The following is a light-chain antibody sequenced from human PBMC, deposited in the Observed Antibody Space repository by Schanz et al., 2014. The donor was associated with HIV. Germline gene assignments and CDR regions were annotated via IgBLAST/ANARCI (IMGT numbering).Light chain of an antibody. CDR2: EVS. CDR1: SSDVGGYNY. CDR3: CSYAGSSTPYV. Sequence: QSALTQPPSASGSPGQSVTISCTGTSSDVGGYNYVSWYQQHPGKAPKLMIYEVSKRPSGVSNRFSGSKSGNTASLTISGLQAEDEADYYCCSYAGSSTPYVFGTGTKLTVL. V-gene: IGLV2-23*02. J-gene: IGLJ1*01.